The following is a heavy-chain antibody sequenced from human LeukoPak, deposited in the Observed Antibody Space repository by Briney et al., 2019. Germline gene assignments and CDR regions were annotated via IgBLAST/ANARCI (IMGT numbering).Heavy chain of an antibody. D-gene: IGHD4-23*01. CDR2: INPNSGGT. CDR1: GYTFTTYG. V-gene: IGHV1-2*02. CDR3: AGGIDYGGPYNWFDP. J-gene: IGHJ5*02. Sequence: GASVKVSCKASGYTFTTYGLSWARQAPGQGLEWMGWINPNSGGTNYAQKFQGRVTMTRDTSISTAYMELSRLRSDDTAVYYCAGGIDYGGPYNWFDPWGQGTLVTVSS.